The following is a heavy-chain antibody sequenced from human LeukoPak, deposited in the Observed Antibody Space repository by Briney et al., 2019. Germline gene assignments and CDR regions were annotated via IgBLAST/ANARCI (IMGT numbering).Heavy chain of an antibody. CDR3: ARPFKEYYFDY. Sequence: GGSLRLSCAASGFTFSSYSMNWVRQAPGKGLEWVSYISSSSSTIYYADSVKGRFTISRDNAKNSLYLQMNSLRAEDTAVYYCARPFKEYYFDYWGQGTLVTVSS. D-gene: IGHD3-10*01. CDR1: GFTFSSYS. CDR2: ISSSSSTI. J-gene: IGHJ4*02. V-gene: IGHV3-48*01.